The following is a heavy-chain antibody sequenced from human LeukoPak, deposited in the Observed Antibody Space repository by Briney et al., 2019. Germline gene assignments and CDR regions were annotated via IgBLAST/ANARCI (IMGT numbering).Heavy chain of an antibody. CDR3: ARETPPSYDSSGYYGY. CDR2: INPNSGGT. D-gene: IGHD3-22*01. J-gene: IGHJ4*02. V-gene: IGHV1-2*02. Sequence: ASVKVSCKASGYTFTDYYVHWVRQAPGQGLEWMGWINPNSGGTNYAQKFQGRVTMTRDTSISTAYMELSRLRSDDTAVYYCARETPPSYDSSGYYGYWDQGTLVTVSS. CDR1: GYTFTDYY.